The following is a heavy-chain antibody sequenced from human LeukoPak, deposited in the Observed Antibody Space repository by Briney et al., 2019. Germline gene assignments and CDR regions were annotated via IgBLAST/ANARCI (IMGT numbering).Heavy chain of an antibody. V-gene: IGHV4-30-4*01. Sequence: SETLSLTCTVSGGSISTGNYYWSWIRQPPGEGLEWIGYIHYSGSTNYNPSLKSRVSISVDTSKNQFSLKLSSVTAADTAVYYCASGGYRYGDLPWFDPWGQETLVTVSS. D-gene: IGHD5-18*01. CDR3: ASGGYRYGDLPWFDP. CDR1: GGSISTGNYY. CDR2: IHYSGST. J-gene: IGHJ5*02.